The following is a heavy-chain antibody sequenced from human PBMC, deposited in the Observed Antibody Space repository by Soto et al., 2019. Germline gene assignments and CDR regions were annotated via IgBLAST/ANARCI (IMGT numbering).Heavy chain of an antibody. CDR3: VKGRLRLGELSLGKSPEFDY. CDR1: GFTFSSYA. D-gene: IGHD3-16*02. CDR2: ISSNGGST. J-gene: IGHJ4*02. Sequence: PGGSLRLSCSASGFTFSSYAMHWVRQAPGKGLEYVSAISSNGGSTYYADSVKGRFTISRDNSKNTLYLQMSSLRAEDTAVYYCVKGRLRLGELSLGKSPEFDYWGQGTLVTVSS. V-gene: IGHV3-64D*06.